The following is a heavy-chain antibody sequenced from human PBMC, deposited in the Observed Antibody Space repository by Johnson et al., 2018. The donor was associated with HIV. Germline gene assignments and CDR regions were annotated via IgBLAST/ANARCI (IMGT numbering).Heavy chain of an antibody. Sequence: QVQLVESGGGVVQPGRSLRLSCAASGFTFSTYAMHWVRQAPGKGLEWVTIISYDGSNKYYADSVKGRFTISRDSYKNTLYLQMNSLRAEDTAVYFCARDSLWFGEYHAFDIWGQGTMVTVSS. CDR1: GFTFSTYA. V-gene: IGHV3-30*04. CDR2: ISYDGSNK. CDR3: ARDSLWFGEYHAFDI. D-gene: IGHD3-10*01. J-gene: IGHJ3*02.